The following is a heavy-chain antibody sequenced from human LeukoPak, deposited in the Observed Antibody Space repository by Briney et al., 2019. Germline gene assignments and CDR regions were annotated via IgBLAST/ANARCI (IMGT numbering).Heavy chain of an antibody. CDR3: ARVGSGPAGADC. CDR1: GFTVSATY. Sequence: GGSLRLYCAASGFTVSATYMSWVRQVPGKGLEWVSIIYGDGSTYYADSVKGRFTISRDKSENTVYLQMNSLRAEDTAVYYCARVGSGPAGADCWGQGTTVTVSS. V-gene: IGHV3-53*01. D-gene: IGHD2-15*01. J-gene: IGHJ4*02. CDR2: IYGDGST.